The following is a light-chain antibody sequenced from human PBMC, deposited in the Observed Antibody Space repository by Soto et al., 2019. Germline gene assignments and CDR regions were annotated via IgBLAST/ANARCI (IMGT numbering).Light chain of an antibody. Sequence: QSVLTQPPSASGTPGQRVTISCSGSSSNIGSNYVYWYQQLPGTAPKLLIYRNNQRPSGVPDRFSGSKSGTSASLAISGLRSEDEADYYCAAWDDRLSGYVFGTGTK. CDR3: AAWDDRLSGYV. CDR2: RNN. J-gene: IGLJ1*01. CDR1: SSNIGSNY. V-gene: IGLV1-47*01.